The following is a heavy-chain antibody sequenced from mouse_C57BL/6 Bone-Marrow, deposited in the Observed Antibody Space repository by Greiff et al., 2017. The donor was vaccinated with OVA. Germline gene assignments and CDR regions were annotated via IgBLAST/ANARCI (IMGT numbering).Heavy chain of an antibody. Sequence: EVKLMESGGGLVQPKGSLKLSCAASGFSFNTYAMNWVRQAPGKGLEWVARIRSKSNNYATYYADSVKDRFTISRDDSESMLYLQMNNLKTEDTAMYYCVRHEVYYYGSSEMAYWGQGTLVTVSA. V-gene: IGHV10-1*01. CDR3: VRHEVYYYGSSEMAY. D-gene: IGHD1-1*01. CDR2: IRSKSNNYAT. CDR1: GFSFNTYA. J-gene: IGHJ3*01.